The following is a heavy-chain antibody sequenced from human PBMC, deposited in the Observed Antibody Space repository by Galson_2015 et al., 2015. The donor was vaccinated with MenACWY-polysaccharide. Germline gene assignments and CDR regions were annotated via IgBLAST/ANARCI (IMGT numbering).Heavy chain of an antibody. D-gene: IGHD2-2*01. Sequence: SLRLSCAASGFTFSSYAIHWVRQASGKGLEWVAVISYDGSNKYYADSLKGRFTISRDNSKNMLYLQMNSLRAEDTAVYYCARAYCDRTTCYGMDVWGQGTTVTVSS. CDR2: ISYDGSNK. CDR1: GFTFSSYA. J-gene: IGHJ6*02. V-gene: IGHV3-30-3*01. CDR3: ARAYCDRTTCYGMDV.